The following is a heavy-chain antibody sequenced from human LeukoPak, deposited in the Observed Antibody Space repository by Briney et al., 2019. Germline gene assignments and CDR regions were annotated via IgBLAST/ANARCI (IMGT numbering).Heavy chain of an antibody. CDR3: ARVITMVRGVIMLAYYFDY. D-gene: IGHD3-10*01. Sequence: GGSLRLSCAASGFTVSNNYMSWVRKAPGKGLEWGSVIYSGSSTYYADSVKGRFTISRDNSKNTLYLQMNSLRAEDTAVYYCARVITMVRGVIMLAYYFDYWGQGTLVTVSS. J-gene: IGHJ4*02. CDR1: GFTVSNNY. V-gene: IGHV3-66*01. CDR2: IYSGSST.